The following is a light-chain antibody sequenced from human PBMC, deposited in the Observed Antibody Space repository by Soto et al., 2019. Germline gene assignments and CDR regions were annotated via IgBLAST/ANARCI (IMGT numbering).Light chain of an antibody. CDR3: QQRSNWPPGLT. J-gene: IGKJ4*01. Sequence: EIVLTQSPATLSLSPGERATLSCSASQSVSSYLAWYQQKPGQAPRLLIYDASNRATGIPARFSGSGSGTDLTLTISSLEPEDFAVYYCQQRSNWPPGLTFGGGTKVEIK. CDR2: DAS. V-gene: IGKV3-11*01. CDR1: QSVSSY.